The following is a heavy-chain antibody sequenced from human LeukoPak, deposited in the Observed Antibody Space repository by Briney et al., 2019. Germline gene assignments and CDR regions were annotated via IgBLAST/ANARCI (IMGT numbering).Heavy chain of an antibody. CDR2: INPSGGST. CDR3: AKSGVTDAFDI. J-gene: IGHJ3*02. Sequence: ASVKVSCKASGYTFTSYYMHWVRQAPGQGLEWMGIINPSGGSTSYAQKFQGRVTMTRDTSTSTVYMELSSLRSEDTAVYYCAKSGVTDAFDIWGQGTMVTVSS. D-gene: IGHD4-4*01. V-gene: IGHV1-46*01. CDR1: GYTFTSYY.